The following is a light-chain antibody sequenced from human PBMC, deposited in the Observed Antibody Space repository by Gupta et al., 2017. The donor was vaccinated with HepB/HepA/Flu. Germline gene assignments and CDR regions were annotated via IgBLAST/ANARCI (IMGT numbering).Light chain of an antibody. V-gene: IGLV8-61*01. CDR1: SGSVSTSYS. J-gene: IGLJ3*02. CDR3: LLYMGNGVSV. Sequence: QTVVTQEPSFSVSPGGTVTLTCGLSSGSVSTSYSPPWYQQTPGQAPRTLIYSTTTRSSGVPGRFSGSILGNKAALTITGAQSDDESDYYCLLYMGNGVSVFGGGTKLTVL. CDR2: STT.